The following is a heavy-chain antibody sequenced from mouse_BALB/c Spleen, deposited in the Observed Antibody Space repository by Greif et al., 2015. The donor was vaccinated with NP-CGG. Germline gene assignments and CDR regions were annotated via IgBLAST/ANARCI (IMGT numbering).Heavy chain of an antibody. CDR3: AKDWPSYLDY. V-gene: IGHV7-3*02. CDR2: IRDKANGYTT. CDR1: GFTFTDYF. Sequence: EVKLMESGGGLVQPGGSLRLSCAASGFTFTDYFMSWVRQPPGKAPEWLGFIRDKANGYTTEYSASVKGRFTISRDNSQSIIYLQMNTLRAEDSATYYCAKDWPSYLDYWGQGTTLTVSS. J-gene: IGHJ2*01.